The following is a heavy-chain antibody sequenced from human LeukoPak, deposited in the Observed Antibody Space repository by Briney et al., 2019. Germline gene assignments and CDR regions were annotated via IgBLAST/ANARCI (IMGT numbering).Heavy chain of an antibody. V-gene: IGHV3-72*01. D-gene: IGHD3-10*01. J-gene: IGHJ4*02. CDR3: AREQYSYVSGSYYSTYFFDY. CDR1: GFTFSDYY. Sequence: PGGSLRLSCAASGFTFSDYYMDWVRQAPGKGLEWVGRTRNKVNSYTTENAASVKGRLTISRDDSRNSLYLQMNSLKIEDTAVYYCAREQYSYVSGSYYSTYFFDYWGQGALVTVSS. CDR2: TRNKVNSYTT.